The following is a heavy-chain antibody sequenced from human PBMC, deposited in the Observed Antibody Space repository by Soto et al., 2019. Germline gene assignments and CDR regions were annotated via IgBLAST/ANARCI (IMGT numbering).Heavy chain of an antibody. CDR3: ARESLRSPTPGYSSSWY. CDR1: GFTFSSYW. Sequence: PGGSLRLSCAASGFTFSSYWMSWVRQAPGKGLEWVANIKQDGSEKYYVDSVKGRFTISRDNAKNSLYLQMNSLRAEDTAVYYCARESLRSPTPGYSSSWYWGQGTLVTVS. D-gene: IGHD6-13*01. V-gene: IGHV3-7*01. CDR2: IKQDGSEK. J-gene: IGHJ4*02.